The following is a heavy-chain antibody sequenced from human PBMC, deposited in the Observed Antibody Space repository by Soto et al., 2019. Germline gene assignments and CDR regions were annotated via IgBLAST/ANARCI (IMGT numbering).Heavy chain of an antibody. Sequence: ASVKVSCKASGYTFTGYYMHWVRQAPGQGLEWMGWINPNSGGTNYAQKFQGRVTMTRDTFISTAYMELSRLRSDDTAVYYCARVEYYDFWSGPVYGMDVWGQGTTVTVSS. CDR3: ARVEYYDFWSGPVYGMDV. J-gene: IGHJ6*02. CDR2: INPNSGGT. CDR1: GYTFTGYY. V-gene: IGHV1-2*02. D-gene: IGHD3-3*01.